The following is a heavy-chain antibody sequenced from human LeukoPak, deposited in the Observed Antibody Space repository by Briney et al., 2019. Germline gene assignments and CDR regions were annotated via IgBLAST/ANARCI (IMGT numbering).Heavy chain of an antibody. CDR2: INPNSGNT. D-gene: IGHD2-2*01. Sequence: ASVKVSRKASGYTFTSYDINWVRQATGQGLEWMGWINPNSGNTGYAQKFQGRVTITRNTSISTAYMELSSLRSEDTAVYYCARGGVHCSSTSCSNWFDPWGQGTLVTVSS. J-gene: IGHJ5*02. CDR1: GYTFTSYD. V-gene: IGHV1-8*03. CDR3: ARGGVHCSSTSCSNWFDP.